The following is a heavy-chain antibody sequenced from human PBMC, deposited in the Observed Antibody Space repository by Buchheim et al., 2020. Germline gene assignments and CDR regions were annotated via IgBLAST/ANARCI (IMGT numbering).Heavy chain of an antibody. CDR1: GFTFSSYS. J-gene: IGHJ4*02. Sequence: EVQLVESGGGLVQPGGSLRLSCAASGFTFSSYSMNWVRQAPGRGLEWLSYISSSSSAIYYADSVKGRFTISRDNAKNSLYLQMNSLRAEDTAVYYCAREGHYYDSRGTVPFDCWGQGAL. D-gene: IGHD3-22*01. CDR2: ISSSSSAI. CDR3: AREGHYYDSRGTVPFDC. V-gene: IGHV3-48*01.